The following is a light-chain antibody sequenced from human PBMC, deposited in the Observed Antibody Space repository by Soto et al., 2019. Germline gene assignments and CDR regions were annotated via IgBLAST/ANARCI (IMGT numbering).Light chain of an antibody. J-gene: IGKJ5*01. CDR1: QDIANS. CDR3: QQYENLPPT. V-gene: IGKV1-33*01. Sequence: DIQMTQSPSSLSASIGDRVILTCQASQDIANSLNWYQHKPGKAHKLLIYDASNVERGVPARFSGSGSGTDFSFTISSLQPEDIATYYCQQYENLPPTFGQGTRLEIK. CDR2: DAS.